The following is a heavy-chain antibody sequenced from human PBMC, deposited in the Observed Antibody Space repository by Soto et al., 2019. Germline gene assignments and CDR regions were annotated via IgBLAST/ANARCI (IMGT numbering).Heavy chain of an antibody. Sequence: ASVKVSCKASGYTFTSSYMHWARQAPGQGLEWMGIINPSGGSTSYAQKFQGRVTMTRDTSTSTVYMELSSLRSEDTAVYYCARPLRFLEWSHADDAFDIWGQGTMVTVSS. V-gene: IGHV1-46*03. CDR2: INPSGGST. CDR3: ARPLRFLEWSHADDAFDI. CDR1: GYTFTSSY. D-gene: IGHD3-3*01. J-gene: IGHJ3*02.